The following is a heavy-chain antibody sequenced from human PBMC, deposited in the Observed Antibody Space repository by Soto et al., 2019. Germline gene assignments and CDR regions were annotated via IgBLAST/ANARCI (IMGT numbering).Heavy chain of an antibody. CDR3: AREATVTRDYYYYYYGMDV. CDR2: IVVGSGNT. CDR1: GFTFTSSA. J-gene: IGHJ6*02. V-gene: IGHV1-58*01. D-gene: IGHD4-17*01. Sequence: GASVKVSCKASGFTFTSSAVQWVRQARGQRLEWIGWIVVGSGNTNYAQKFQERVTITRDMSTSTAYMELSSLRSEDTAVYYCAREATVTRDYYYYYYGMDVWGQGTTVTVSS.